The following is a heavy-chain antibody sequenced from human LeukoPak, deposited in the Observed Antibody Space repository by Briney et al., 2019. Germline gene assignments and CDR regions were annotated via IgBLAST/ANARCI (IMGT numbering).Heavy chain of an antibody. Sequence: SETLSLTCAVYGGSFSGYYWSWIRQPPGKGLEWIGEINHSGSTNYNPSLKSRVTISVDTSKNQFSLKLSSVTAADTAVYYRARSEGQLGPIDYWGQGTLVTVSS. CDR2: INHSGST. J-gene: IGHJ4*02. V-gene: IGHV4-34*01. D-gene: IGHD6-6*01. CDR1: GGSFSGYY. CDR3: ARSEGQLGPIDY.